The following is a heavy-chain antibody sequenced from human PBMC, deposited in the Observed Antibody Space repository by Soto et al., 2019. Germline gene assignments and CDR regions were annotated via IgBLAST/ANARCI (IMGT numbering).Heavy chain of an antibody. CDR2: ISGSGYTT. CDR1: GFTFSSHA. CDR3: AKPNLYCSSTSCYDY. V-gene: IGHV3-23*01. D-gene: IGHD2-2*01. Sequence: GGSLRLSCAASGFTFSSHAMSWVRQVPGKGLDWVSAISGSGYTTYYADSVKGRFTISRDNSKSTVYLQMNSLTDEDTAVYYCAKPNLYCSSTSCYDYWGQGTLVTVSS. J-gene: IGHJ4*02.